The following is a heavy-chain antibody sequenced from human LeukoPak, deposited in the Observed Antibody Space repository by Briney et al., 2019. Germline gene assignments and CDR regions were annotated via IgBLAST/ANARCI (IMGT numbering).Heavy chain of an antibody. Sequence: ASVKVSCKASGYTFTSYYMHWVRQAPGQGLEWMGIINPSGGSTSYAQKFQGRVTMTRDTSTSTVYMELSSLRAEDTAVYYCARELAAAYAFDIWGQGTMVTVSS. J-gene: IGHJ3*02. V-gene: IGHV1-46*01. CDR2: INPSGGST. CDR1: GYTFTSYY. CDR3: ARELAAAYAFDI. D-gene: IGHD6-13*01.